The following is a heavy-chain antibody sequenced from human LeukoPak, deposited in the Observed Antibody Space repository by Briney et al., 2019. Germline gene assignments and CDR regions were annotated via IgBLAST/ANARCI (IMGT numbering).Heavy chain of an antibody. J-gene: IGHJ3*02. V-gene: IGHV1-2*02. D-gene: IGHD3-22*01. CDR3: ARGRSILGSGYSDAFDI. Sequence: ASVKVSCKASGYTFTGYYMHWVRQAPGQGLEWMGWINPNSGGTNYAQKFQGRVTMTRDTSISTAYMELSRLRSDDTAVYYCARGRSILGSGYSDAFDIRGQGTMVTVSS. CDR2: INPNSGGT. CDR1: GYTFTGYY.